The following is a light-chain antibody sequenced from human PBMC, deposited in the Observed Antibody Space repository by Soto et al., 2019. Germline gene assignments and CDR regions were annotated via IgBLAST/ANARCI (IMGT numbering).Light chain of an antibody. V-gene: IGKV1-39*01. J-gene: IGKJ1*01. CDR1: QSISSY. Sequence: DIQMTQSPSSLSASVGDRVTITCRASQSISSYLNWYQQKPGKAPKLLIYAASSLQSGVPSRFSGSGSGTDFTLTISSLQPEDFATYYCQPSYSTPPWTFGQGTRWISN. CDR2: AAS. CDR3: QPSYSTPPWT.